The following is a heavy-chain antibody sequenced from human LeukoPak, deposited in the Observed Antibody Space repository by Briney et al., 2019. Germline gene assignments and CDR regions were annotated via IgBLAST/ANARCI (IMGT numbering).Heavy chain of an antibody. CDR3: ASYGDYGFDY. CDR1: GYTFTGYY. D-gene: IGHD4-17*01. V-gene: IGHV1-46*03. Sequence: ASVKVSCKAFGYTFTGYYMHWLRQPPGQGLEWMGIINPSGGSTSYAQKFQGRVTMTRDTSTSTVYMELSSLRSEDTAVYYCASYGDYGFDYWGQGTLVTVSS. J-gene: IGHJ4*02. CDR2: INPSGGST.